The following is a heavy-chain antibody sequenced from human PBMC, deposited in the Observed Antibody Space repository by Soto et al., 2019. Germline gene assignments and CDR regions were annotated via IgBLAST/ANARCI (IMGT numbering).Heavy chain of an antibody. D-gene: IGHD3-3*01. CDR1: GGSISGYY. CDR3: ARVKFSSGYFNWLDP. Sequence: NPSETLSLTCAVSGGSISGYYWSWIRQPPGKGLEWIGCNSENTNYNPSLKSRVTISVDPSKNQFSLHLRSVTAADTAVYYCARVKFSSGYFNWLDPWGQGALVTVSS. J-gene: IGHJ5*02. CDR2: NSENT. V-gene: IGHV4-59*01.